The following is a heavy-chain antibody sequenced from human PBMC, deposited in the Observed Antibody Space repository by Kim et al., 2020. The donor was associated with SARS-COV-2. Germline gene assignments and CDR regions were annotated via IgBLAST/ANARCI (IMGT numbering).Heavy chain of an antibody. D-gene: IGHD6-19*01. V-gene: IGHV3-23*01. J-gene: IGHJ3*02. CDR2: ISGSGGST. CDR1: GFTFSSYA. Sequence: GGSLRLSCAASGFTFSSYAMSWVRQAPGKGLEWVSAISGSGGSTYYADSVKGRFTISRDNSKNTLYLQMNSLRAEDTAVYYCAKWSKLWGPTSSYSSGWSDAFDIWGQGTMVTVSS. CDR3: AKWSKLWGPTSSYSSGWSDAFDI.